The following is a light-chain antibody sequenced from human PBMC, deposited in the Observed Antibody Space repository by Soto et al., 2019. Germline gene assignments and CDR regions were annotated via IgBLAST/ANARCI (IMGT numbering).Light chain of an antibody. J-gene: IGLJ1*01. CDR2: EVS. CDR1: SSDVGGSKY. V-gene: IGLV2-8*01. Sequence: QSALTQPPSASGSPGQSVTISCTGTSSDVGGSKYVSWYQQHPGKAPKLIIYEVSERPSGVPDRFSGSKSGNTASLTVSGLHAEDEADYYCSSYAGSNNFVFGTGTKVTVL. CDR3: SSYAGSNNFV.